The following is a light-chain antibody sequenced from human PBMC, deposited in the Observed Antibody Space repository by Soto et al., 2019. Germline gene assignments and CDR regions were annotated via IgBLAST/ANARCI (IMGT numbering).Light chain of an antibody. CDR1: RSNIGSNY. V-gene: IGLV1-47*01. CDR3: VAWDDSLSGGV. J-gene: IGLJ7*01. Sequence: QSVLTQPPTASGTPGQRVTISCSGSRSNIGSNYVYWYQQVPGTAPKLLIYRNDQRPSGVPDRFSGSKSGTSAFLAISGLRSEDEADYYCVAWDDSLSGGVFGGGTQLTVL. CDR2: RND.